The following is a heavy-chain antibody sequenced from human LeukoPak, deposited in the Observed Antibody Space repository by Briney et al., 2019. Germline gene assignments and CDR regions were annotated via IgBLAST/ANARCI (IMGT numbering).Heavy chain of an antibody. D-gene: IGHD4-17*01. CDR3: ARDGRGDYGDYGFYYYYYYYMDV. CDR2: ISSSGSTI. V-gene: IGHV3-11*01. J-gene: IGHJ6*03. CDR1: GFTFSDYY. Sequence: GGSLRLSCAASGFTFSDYYMSWIRQAPGKGLEWVSYISSSGSTIYYADSVKGRFTISRDNAKNSLYLQMNSLRAEDTAVYYCARDGRGDYGDYGFYYYYYYYMDVWGKGTTVTVSS.